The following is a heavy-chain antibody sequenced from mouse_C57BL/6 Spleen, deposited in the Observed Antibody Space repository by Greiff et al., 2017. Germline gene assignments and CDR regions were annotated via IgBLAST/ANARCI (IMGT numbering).Heavy chain of an antibody. V-gene: IGHV1-82*01. CDR1: GYAFSSSW. CDR3: ARWEYVSSSPYYCDF. CDR2: IYPGDGDT. D-gene: IGHD1-1*01. J-gene: IGHJ2*01. Sequence: QVQLQQSGPELVKPGASVKISCTASGYAFSSSWMNWVKQRPGKGLERIGRIYPGDGDTNYNGKFKGKATLTADKSSSTAYMQISSLTSEDSAVYFCARWEYVSSSPYYCDFWGQGTTLTVSS.